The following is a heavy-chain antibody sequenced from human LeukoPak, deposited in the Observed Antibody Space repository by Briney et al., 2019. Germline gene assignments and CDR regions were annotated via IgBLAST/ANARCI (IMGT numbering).Heavy chain of an antibody. CDR2: IYTRGST. D-gene: IGHD2-8*01. J-gene: IGHJ5*02. CDR1: GGSISSYY. Sequence: PSETLSLTCTVSGGSISSYYWSWIRQPAGKGLEGIGRIYTRGSTNYNPSLKSRVTMSVDTSKNQFSPKLSSVTAADTAVYYCARDVGGSCTNGVCYSGTRFDPWGQGTLVTVSS. V-gene: IGHV4-4*07. CDR3: ARDVGGSCTNGVCYSGTRFDP.